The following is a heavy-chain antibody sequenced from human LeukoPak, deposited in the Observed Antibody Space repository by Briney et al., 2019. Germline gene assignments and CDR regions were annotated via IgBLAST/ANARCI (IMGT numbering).Heavy chain of an antibody. Sequence: SETLSLTCAVYGGSFSGYYWSWIRQPPGKGLEWIGEINHSGSTNYNPSLKSRVTISVDTSKNQFFLKLSSVTAADTAVYYCARDRGYYDILTGYLGHDAFDIWGQGTMVTVSS. CDR1: GGSFSGYY. CDR2: INHSGST. CDR3: ARDRGYYDILTGYLGHDAFDI. D-gene: IGHD3-9*01. V-gene: IGHV4-34*01. J-gene: IGHJ3*02.